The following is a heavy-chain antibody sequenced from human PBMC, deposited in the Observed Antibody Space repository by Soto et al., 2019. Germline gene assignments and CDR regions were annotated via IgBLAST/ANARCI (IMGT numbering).Heavy chain of an antibody. V-gene: IGHV4-39*01. D-gene: IGHD2-21*01. CDR3: AGRSLLVAPT. J-gene: IGHJ4*02. Sequence: NPSETLSLTCTVSGASMTTAAAYWPWIRQPPGKGLEWIGSVYSGGATYYNPSPKGRATISADMSNNRFFLSLTSLTAADTAVYYCAGRSLLVAPTWGQGILVTVSS. CDR2: VYSGGAT. CDR1: GASMTTAAAY.